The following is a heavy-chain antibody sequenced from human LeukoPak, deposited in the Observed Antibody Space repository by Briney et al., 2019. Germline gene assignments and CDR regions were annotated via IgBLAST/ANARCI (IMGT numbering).Heavy chain of an antibody. J-gene: IGHJ6*03. D-gene: IGHD3-3*01. CDR2: IYYSGST. V-gene: IGHV4-59*01. CDR1: GGSISSYY. Sequence: KPSGTLSLTCTVSGGSISSYYWSWIRQPPGKGLEWIGYIYYSGSTNYNPSLKSRVTISVDTSKNQFSLKLSSVTAADTAVYYCARFTNYYYYYMDVWGKGTTVTISS. CDR3: ARFTNYYYYYMDV.